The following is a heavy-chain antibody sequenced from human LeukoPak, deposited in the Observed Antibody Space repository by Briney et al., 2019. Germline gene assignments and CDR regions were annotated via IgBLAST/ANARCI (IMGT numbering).Heavy chain of an antibody. V-gene: IGHV3-23*01. J-gene: IGHJ6*02. CDR1: GFTFSSYA. CDR2: ISGSGGST. CDR3: AREIMGYCSGGSCYQNYYYYGMDV. D-gene: IGHD2-15*01. Sequence: GGSLRLSCAASGFTFSSYAMSWVRQAPGKGLEWVSGISGSGGSTYYADSVKGRFTISRDNSKNTLYLQMNRLRAEDTAVYYCAREIMGYCSGGSCYQNYYYYGMDVWGQGTTVTVSS.